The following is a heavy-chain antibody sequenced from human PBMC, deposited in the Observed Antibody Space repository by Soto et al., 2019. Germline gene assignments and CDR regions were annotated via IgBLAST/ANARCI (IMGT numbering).Heavy chain of an antibody. D-gene: IGHD4-4*01. CDR2: IIPILGIA. J-gene: IGHJ4*02. Sequence: ASVKVSCKASGGTFSSYTISWVRQAPGQGLEWMGRIIPILGIANYAQKFQGRVTITADKSTSTAYMELSSLRSEDTAVYYCAWSSGGPTVTTDGTDYWGQGTLVTVSS. V-gene: IGHV1-69*02. CDR1: GGTFSSYT. CDR3: AWSSGGPTVTTDGTDY.